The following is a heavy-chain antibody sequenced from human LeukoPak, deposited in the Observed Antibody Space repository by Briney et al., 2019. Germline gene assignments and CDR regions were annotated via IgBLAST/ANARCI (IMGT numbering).Heavy chain of an antibody. J-gene: IGHJ4*02. CDR1: GGSFSGYY. CDR3: ARPRGYNLSGLGY. Sequence: PSETLSLTCAVYGGSFSGYYWSWIHQPPGKGLEWIGEINHSGSTNYNPSLKSRVTISVDTSKNQFSLKLSSVTAADTAVYYCARPRGYNLSGLGYWGQGTLVTVSS. D-gene: IGHD5-24*01. V-gene: IGHV4-34*01. CDR2: INHSGST.